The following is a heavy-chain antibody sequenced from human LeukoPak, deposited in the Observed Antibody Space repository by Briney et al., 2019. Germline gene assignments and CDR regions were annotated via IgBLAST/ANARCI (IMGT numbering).Heavy chain of an antibody. CDR2: IYYSGST. CDR3: ARVRGGSIAAAGTHYYGMDV. J-gene: IGHJ6*02. D-gene: IGHD6-13*01. V-gene: IGHV4-59*08. Sequence: PSETLSLTCTVSGGSISSYYWSWIRQPPGKGLGWIGYIYYSGSTNYNPSLKSRVTISVDTSKNQFSLKLSSVTAADTAVYYCARVRGGSIAAAGTHYYGMDVWGQGTTVTVSS. CDR1: GGSISSYY.